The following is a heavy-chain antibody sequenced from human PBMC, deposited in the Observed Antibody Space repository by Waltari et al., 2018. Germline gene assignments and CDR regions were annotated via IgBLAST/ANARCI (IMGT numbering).Heavy chain of an antibody. J-gene: IGHJ6*02. V-gene: IGHV4-34*01. D-gene: IGHD3-10*01. CDR1: GGSFSGYF. CDR3: ARVGDYHGSGRFGLDV. CDR2: INRDGTA. Sequence: QAQLHQWGAGLLKPSETLSLTCAVSGGSFSGYFWSWIRQSPGKGLEWIGEINRDGTANYNPSLKSRVGMSVDTIKSQISLSLSSVTAADAAVYYCARVGDYHGSGRFGLDVWGRGTRVTMSS.